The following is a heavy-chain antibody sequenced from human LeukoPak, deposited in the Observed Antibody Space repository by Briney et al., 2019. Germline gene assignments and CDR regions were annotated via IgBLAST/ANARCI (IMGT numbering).Heavy chain of an antibody. CDR3: ARARVGFCNSSSCYAIHFDY. CDR1: PASINGYY. V-gene: IGHV4-59*01. Sequence: PSETLSLTCTVSPASINGYYWSWIRQPPGKGPEWIGYIYSSGSTKYNPSLKSRVTISVDTSRNQFSLKLSSVTAADTAFYYCARARVGFCNSSSCYAIHFDYWGQGTLVTVSS. D-gene: IGHD2-2*01. J-gene: IGHJ4*02. CDR2: IYSSGST.